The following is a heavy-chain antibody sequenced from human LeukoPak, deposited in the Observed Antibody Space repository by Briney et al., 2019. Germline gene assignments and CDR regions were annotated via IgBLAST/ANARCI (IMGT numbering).Heavy chain of an antibody. CDR3: ARGGTYSRDGFDT. CDR1: GFTVSSNY. V-gene: IGHV3-66*01. J-gene: IGHJ3*02. Sequence: PGGSLRLSCAASGFTVSSNYMSWVRQAPGKGLEWVSVIYSGGSTYYADSVKGRFTISRDNSKNTLYLQMGSLRVEDMAVYFCARGGTYSRDGFDTWGQGTLVTISS. D-gene: IGHD1-26*01. CDR2: IYSGGST.